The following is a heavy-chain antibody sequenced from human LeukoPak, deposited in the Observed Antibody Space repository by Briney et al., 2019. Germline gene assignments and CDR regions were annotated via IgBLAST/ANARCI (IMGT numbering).Heavy chain of an antibody. CDR3: AKLGYCTNGVWCYTLTLHQS. D-gene: IGHD2-8*01. V-gene: IGHV3-23*01. CDR2: ISGSGGST. Sequence: GGSLRLSCAASGFTFSSYAMSWVRQAPGKGLEWVSAISGSGGSTYYADSVKGRFTISRDNSKNTLYLQMNSLRAEDTAVYYCAKLGYCTNGVWCYTLTLHQSWGQGTLVTVSS. J-gene: IGHJ5*02. CDR1: GFTFSSYA.